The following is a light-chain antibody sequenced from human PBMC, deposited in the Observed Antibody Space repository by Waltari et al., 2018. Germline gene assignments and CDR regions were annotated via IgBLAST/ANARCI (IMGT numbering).Light chain of an antibody. CDR1: DSDVGAYDF. Sequence: QSALTQPASVSGSPGQSITISCSGTDSDVGAYDFVSWYHQHPGKAPPLIIYEVSNRPSGIANRFSASNAGNTASLTISGLQAEDEADYYCSSYTTSSAPGVFGTGTRVTVL. V-gene: IGLV2-14*01. CDR2: EVS. J-gene: IGLJ1*01. CDR3: SSYTTSSAPGV.